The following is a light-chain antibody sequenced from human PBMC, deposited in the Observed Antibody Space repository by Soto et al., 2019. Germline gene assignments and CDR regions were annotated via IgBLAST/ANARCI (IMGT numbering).Light chain of an antibody. CDR3: CSYAGSYTFV. CDR2: DVS. J-gene: IGLJ1*01. CDR1: SSDVGGYNY. V-gene: IGLV2-11*01. Sequence: SVLTHPRSVCGSQRQSVTISCTGTSSDVGGYNYVSWYQQHPGKAPKLMIYDVSKRPSGVPDRFSGSKSGNTAPLTISGLQAEDEADYYCCSYAGSYTFVFGTGTKVTVL.